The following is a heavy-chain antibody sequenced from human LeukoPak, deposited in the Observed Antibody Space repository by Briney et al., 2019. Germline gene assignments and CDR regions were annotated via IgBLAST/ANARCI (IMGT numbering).Heavy chain of an antibody. V-gene: IGHV3-23*01. Sequence: PGGSLRLSCAASGFTFNNYAMSWVRQAPGEGLEWVSGISSGGSTYHADSVQGRFTISRDNSKNMLYLQMSSLRAEDTALYYCAKEGGHSYDYSDYWGQGTLVTVSS. CDR2: ISSGGST. CDR3: AKEGGHSYDYSDY. J-gene: IGHJ4*02. D-gene: IGHD2-15*01. CDR1: GFTFNNYA.